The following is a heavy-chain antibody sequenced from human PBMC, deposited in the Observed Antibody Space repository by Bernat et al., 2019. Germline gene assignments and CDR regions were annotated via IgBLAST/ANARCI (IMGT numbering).Heavy chain of an antibody. D-gene: IGHD1-1*01. V-gene: IGHV3-7*01. Sequence: EVQLVESGGGLVQPGGSLRLSCAASGFTFSSYWMSWVRQAPGKGLEWVANIKQDGSEKYYVDSVKGRFTISRDNAKNSLYLQMNSLRAEDTAVYYCASVSPTGTFDYWGQGTLVTVSS. CDR3: ASVSPTGTFDY. CDR2: IKQDGSEK. J-gene: IGHJ4*02. CDR1: GFTFSSYW.